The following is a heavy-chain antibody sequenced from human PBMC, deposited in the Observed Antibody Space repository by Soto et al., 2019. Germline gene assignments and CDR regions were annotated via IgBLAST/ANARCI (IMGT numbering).Heavy chain of an antibody. Sequence: QVQLVESGGGVVQPGRSLRLSCAASGFTFSSYAMHWVRQAPGKGLEWVAVISYDGSNKYYADSVKGRFTISRDNSKNTLYLQMNSLGAEDTAVYYGTRGLCDYRFDYWGQGTLVTVSS. V-gene: IGHV3-30-3*01. D-gene: IGHD4-17*01. CDR3: TRGLCDYRFDY. CDR2: ISYDGSNK. CDR1: GFTFSSYA. J-gene: IGHJ4*02.